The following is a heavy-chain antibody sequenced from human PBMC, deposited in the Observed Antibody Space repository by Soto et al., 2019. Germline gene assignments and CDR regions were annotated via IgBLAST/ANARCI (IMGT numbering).Heavy chain of an antibody. Sequence: PSETLSLTCTVSGGSIRSYCWTWIRQPPGEGLEWIGCICNSGTTNYNPSLKSRVAISIDTQKNQFSLQLSSVTAADTAVYYCGRLQNFINWCFDSWGQGVLVTVSS. J-gene: IGHJ4*02. CDR3: GRLQNFINWCFDS. CDR2: ICNSGTT. V-gene: IGHV4-59*08. D-gene: IGHD2-15*01. CDR1: GGSIRSYC.